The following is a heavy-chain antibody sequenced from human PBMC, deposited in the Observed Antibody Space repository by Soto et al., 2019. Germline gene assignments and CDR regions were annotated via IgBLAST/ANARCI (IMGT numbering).Heavy chain of an antibody. CDR1: GFTVSSNY. V-gene: IGHV3-9*01. CDR3: AKDIGRYNSGCPRGH. Sequence: PGGSLRLSCAASGFTVSSNYMSWVRQAPGKGLEWVSGISWNSGNIGYADSVKGRFTISRDNAKNFLYLQMNSLRAEDTALYYCAKDIGRYNSGCPRGHWGQGTLVTVSS. J-gene: IGHJ4*02. CDR2: ISWNSGNI. D-gene: IGHD6-19*01.